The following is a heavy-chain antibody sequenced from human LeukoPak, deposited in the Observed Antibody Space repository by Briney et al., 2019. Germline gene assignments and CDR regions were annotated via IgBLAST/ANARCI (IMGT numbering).Heavy chain of an antibody. CDR2: ISAYNGNT. CDR3: ARARELLYASDAFDI. D-gene: IGHD1-26*01. Sequence: ASVKVSCKASGYTFTSYGISWVRQAPGQGLEWMGWISAYNGNTNYAQKLQGRVTMTTDTSTSTAYMELRSLRSDDTAAYYCARARELLYASDAFDIWGQGTMVTVSS. V-gene: IGHV1-18*01. J-gene: IGHJ3*02. CDR1: GYTFTSYG.